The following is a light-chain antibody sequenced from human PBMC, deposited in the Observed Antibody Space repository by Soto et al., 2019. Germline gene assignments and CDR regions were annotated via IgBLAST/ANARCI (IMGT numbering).Light chain of an antibody. CDR1: SSDVGGYNY. J-gene: IGLJ2*01. CDR2: EVS. Sequence: QSALTQPASVSGSPGQAITISCTGTSSDVGGYNYVSWYQHHPGKAPKIMIYEVSNRPSGVSNRFSGSKSGNTASLTISGLQAEDEADYYCSSYTSSSSLFVVFGGGTKVTVL. CDR3: SSYTSSSSLFVV. V-gene: IGLV2-14*01.